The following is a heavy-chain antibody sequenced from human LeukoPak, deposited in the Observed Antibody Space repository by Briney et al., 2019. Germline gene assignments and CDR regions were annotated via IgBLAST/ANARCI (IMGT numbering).Heavy chain of an antibody. Sequence: GASVKVSCKASGGTFSSYAISWVRQAPGQGLEWKGGIIPTFGTANYAQKFQGRVTITADESTSTAYMELSSLRSEDTAVYYCARVTHSDYSSSSETPDDYWGQGTLVTVSS. CDR1: GGTFSSYA. J-gene: IGHJ4*02. CDR3: ARVTHSDYSSSSETPDDY. D-gene: IGHD6-6*01. CDR2: IIPTFGTA. V-gene: IGHV1-69*13.